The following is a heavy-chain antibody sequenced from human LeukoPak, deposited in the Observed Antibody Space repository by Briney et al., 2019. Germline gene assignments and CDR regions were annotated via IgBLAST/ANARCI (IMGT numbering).Heavy chain of an antibody. CDR2: IKQDGSEK. J-gene: IGHJ4*02. Sequence: PGGSLRLSCAASGFTFSSYWMSWVRQAPGKGLEWVANIKQDGSEKYYVDSVKGRFTISRDNAKNSLYLQMNSLRAEDTAVYYCARDVYEAIFGVVIGLLGDVYYFDYWGQGTLVTVSS. CDR1: GFTFSSYW. CDR3: ARDVYEAIFGVVIGLLGDVYYFDY. V-gene: IGHV3-7*05. D-gene: IGHD3-3*01.